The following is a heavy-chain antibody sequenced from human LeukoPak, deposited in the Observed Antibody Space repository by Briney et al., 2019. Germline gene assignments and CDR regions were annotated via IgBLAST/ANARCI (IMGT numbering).Heavy chain of an antibody. CDR2: INHSGST. CDR1: GGSFSGYY. V-gene: IGHV4-34*01. CDR3: ARGRAVDP. Sequence: SETLSLTCAVYGGSFSGYYWSWIRQPPGKGLEWIGEINHSGSTNYNPSLKSRVTISVDTSKNQFSLKLSSVTAAGTAVYYCARGRAVDPWGQGTLVTVSS. J-gene: IGHJ5*02.